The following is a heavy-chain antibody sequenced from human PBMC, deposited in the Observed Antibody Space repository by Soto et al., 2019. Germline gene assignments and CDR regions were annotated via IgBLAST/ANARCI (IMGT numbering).Heavy chain of an antibody. CDR1: GFTFSSYG. J-gene: IGHJ3*02. V-gene: IGHV3-33*01. D-gene: IGHD3-3*01. CDR2: IWYDGSNK. CDR3: ARDAMYYDFWSGYLGAFDI. Sequence: QVQLVESGGGVVQPGRSLRLSCAASGFTFSSYGMHWVRQAPGKGLEWVAVIWYDGSNKYYADSVKGRFTISRDNSKNTLYLQMNSLRAEDTAVYYCARDAMYYDFWSGYLGAFDIWGQGTMVTVSS.